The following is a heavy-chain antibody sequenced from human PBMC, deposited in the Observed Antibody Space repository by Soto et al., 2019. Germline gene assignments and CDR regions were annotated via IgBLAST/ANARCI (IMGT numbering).Heavy chain of an antibody. CDR1: GFTFSSYT. J-gene: IGHJ3*02. CDR2: IGYDGSNN. V-gene: IGHV3-33*01. D-gene: IGHD3-10*01. CDR3: ARAGYGSGSYSFHAFDI. Sequence: QVQLVESGGGVVQPGRSLRLSCAASGFTFSSYTMHWVRQAPGKGLEWVAVIGYDGSNNYYEDSVKGRFTISRDNSKNTLYLQMNSLRAEDTAVYYCARAGYGSGSYSFHAFDIWGQGTMVTVSS.